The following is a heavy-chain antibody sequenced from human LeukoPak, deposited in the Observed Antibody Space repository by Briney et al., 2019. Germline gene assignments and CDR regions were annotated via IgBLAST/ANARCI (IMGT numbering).Heavy chain of an antibody. Sequence: GASVKVSCKASGYTFTGYYMHWVRQAPGQGLEWVGWINPNSGGTNYAQKFQGRVTMTRDTSISTAYMELSRLRSDDTAVYYCAREGRSSWPSDNAFDIWGQGTMVTVSS. D-gene: IGHD6-13*01. V-gene: IGHV1-2*02. J-gene: IGHJ3*02. CDR1: GYTFTGYY. CDR3: AREGRSSWPSDNAFDI. CDR2: INPNSGGT.